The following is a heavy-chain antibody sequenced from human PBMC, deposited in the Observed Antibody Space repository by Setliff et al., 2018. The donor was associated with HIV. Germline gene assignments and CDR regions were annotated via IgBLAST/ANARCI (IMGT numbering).Heavy chain of an antibody. CDR2: IAPSSGGI. D-gene: IGHD1-1*01. CDR3: AREFPGGTKGFDY. J-gene: IGHJ4*02. CDR1: GYTFTSYI. V-gene: IGHV1-46*01. Sequence: ASVKVSCKASGYTFTSYILHWVRQAAGQGLEWVGRIAPSSGGIHYAQKFQDRVTMTRDTSTSTVYMDLSRLRSEDTAVYYCAREFPGGTKGFDYWGQGTLVTVST.